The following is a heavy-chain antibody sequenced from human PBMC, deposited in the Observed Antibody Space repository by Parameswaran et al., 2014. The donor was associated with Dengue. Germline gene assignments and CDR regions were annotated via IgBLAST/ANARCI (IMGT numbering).Heavy chain of an antibody. D-gene: IGHD3-10*01. J-gene: IGHJ4*02. Sequence: WVRQAPGQGLEWMGGIIPILGIANYAQKFQGRVTITADKSTSTAYMELSSLRSEDTAVYYCARDYARSWFGELWGIDYWGQGTLVTVSS. V-gene: IGHV1-69*10. CDR2: IIPILGIA. CDR3: ARDYARSWFGELWGIDY.